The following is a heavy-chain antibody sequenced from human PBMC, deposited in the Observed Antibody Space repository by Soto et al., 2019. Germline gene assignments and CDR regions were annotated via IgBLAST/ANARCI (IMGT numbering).Heavy chain of an antibody. CDR3: ARKNGVLDAFDI. D-gene: IGHD4-17*01. Sequence: QVQLQESGPGLVKPSDTLSHTCAVSGYSISSSNWWGWIRQPPGKGLEWIGYTYYSGSTYYNPSLKSRVTLSVDTAKNQCSLKLSSVTAVDTAVYYCARKNGVLDAFDIWGQGTMVTVSS. CDR1: GYSISSSNW. CDR2: TYYSGST. J-gene: IGHJ3*02. V-gene: IGHV4-28*01.